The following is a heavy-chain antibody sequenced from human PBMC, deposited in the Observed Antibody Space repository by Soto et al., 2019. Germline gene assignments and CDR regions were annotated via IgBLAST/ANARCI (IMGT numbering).Heavy chain of an antibody. CDR3: AREGYCSSTSCYVAFDY. CDR2: ISAYNGNT. V-gene: IGHV1-18*01. Sequence: ASVKVSCKASGYTFTSYGISWVRQAPGQGLEWMGWISAYNGNTNYAQKLQGRVTMTTDTSTSTAYMELRSLRSDDTAVYYCAREGYCSSTSCYVAFDYWGQGTLVTVS. CDR1: GYTFTSYG. D-gene: IGHD2-2*01. J-gene: IGHJ4*02.